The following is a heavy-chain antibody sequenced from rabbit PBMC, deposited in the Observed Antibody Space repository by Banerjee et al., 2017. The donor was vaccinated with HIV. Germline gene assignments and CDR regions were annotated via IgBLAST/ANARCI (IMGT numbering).Heavy chain of an antibody. CDR2: IYTGSSGST. V-gene: IGHV1S40*01. D-gene: IGHD6-1*01. Sequence: VESGGDLVKPGASLTLTCKASGLDFSGDSYDSYMCWIRQAPGKGLEWIACIYTGSSGSTSYASWAKGRFTISKTSSTTVTLQMTSLTAADTATYFCARGPNADGDGYTLWGPGTLVTVS. J-gene: IGHJ6*01. CDR3: ARGPNADGDGYTL. CDR1: GLDFSGDSY.